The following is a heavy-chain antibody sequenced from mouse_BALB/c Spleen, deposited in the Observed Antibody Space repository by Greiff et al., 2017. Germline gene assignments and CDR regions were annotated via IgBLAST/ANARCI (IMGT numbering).Heavy chain of an antibody. CDR2: IDPANGNT. D-gene: IGHD2-1*01. CDR1: GFNIKDTY. J-gene: IGHJ4*01. V-gene: IGHV14-3*02. CDR3: AFPYGNYAMDY. Sequence: VQLQQSGAELVKPGASVKLSCTASGFNIKDTYMHWVKQRPEQGLEWIGRIDPANGNTKYDPKFQGKATITADTSSNTAYLQLSSLTSEDTAVYYCAFPYGNYAMDYWGQGTSVTVSS.